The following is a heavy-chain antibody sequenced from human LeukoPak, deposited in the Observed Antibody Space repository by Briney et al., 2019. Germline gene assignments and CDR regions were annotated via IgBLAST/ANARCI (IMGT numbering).Heavy chain of an antibody. J-gene: IGHJ4*02. Sequence: SETLSLTRTVSGGSVSSGSYYWSWIRQPPGKGLEWIGYIYYSGSTNYNPSLKSRVTISVDTSKNQFSLKLSSVTAADTAVYYCARGPSIAARPVDYWGQGTLVTVSS. V-gene: IGHV4-61*01. D-gene: IGHD6-6*01. CDR3: ARGPSIAARPVDY. CDR1: GGSVSSGSYY. CDR2: IYYSGST.